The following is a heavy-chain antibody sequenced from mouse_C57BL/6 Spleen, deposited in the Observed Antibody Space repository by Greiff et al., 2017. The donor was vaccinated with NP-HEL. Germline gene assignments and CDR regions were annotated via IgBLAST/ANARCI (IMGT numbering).Heavy chain of an antibody. CDR2: IYPGDGDT. CDR3: ARGEGRQLRLRGFDY. J-gene: IGHJ2*01. D-gene: IGHD3-2*02. V-gene: IGHV1-80*01. Sequence: QVQLQQSGAELVKPGASVKISCKASGYAFSSYWMNWVKQRPGKGLEWIGQIYPGDGDTNYNGKFKGKATLTADKSSSTAYMQLSSLTSEDSAVYFCARGEGRQLRLRGFDYWGQGTTLTVSS. CDR1: GYAFSSYW.